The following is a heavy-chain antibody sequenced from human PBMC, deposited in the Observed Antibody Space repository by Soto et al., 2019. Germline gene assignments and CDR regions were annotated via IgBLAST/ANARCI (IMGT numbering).Heavy chain of an antibody. Sequence: EVQLLESGGGVVQPGGSLRLSCAASGFTFSAYAMTWVRQAPGKGLEWVSVISGSAGATYYADSVKGRFTISTDNSKNTLYLQMNSLRAEDTAVYYCARQDYSTTWYLNYWGQGTLVTVCS. D-gene: IGHD6-13*01. CDR2: ISGSAGAT. CDR1: GFTFSAYA. CDR3: ARQDYSTTWYLNY. V-gene: IGHV3-23*01. J-gene: IGHJ4*02.